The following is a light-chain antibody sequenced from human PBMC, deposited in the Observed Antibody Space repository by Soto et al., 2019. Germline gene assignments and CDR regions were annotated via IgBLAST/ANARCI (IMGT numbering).Light chain of an antibody. CDR1: SSNIGSNT. CDR3: AAWDDSLNGVV. V-gene: IGLV1-44*01. Sequence: QSALTQSPSASGTPGQRVTISCSGSSSNIGSNTVSWYQQLPGTAPKLLIYSNQRPSGVPDRFSGSKSGTSASLAVSGLQSEDEADYYCAAWDDSLNGVVFGGGTKLTVL. J-gene: IGLJ2*01. CDR2: SN.